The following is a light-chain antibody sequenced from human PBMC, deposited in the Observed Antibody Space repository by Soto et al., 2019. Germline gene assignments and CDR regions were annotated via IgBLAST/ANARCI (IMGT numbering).Light chain of an antibody. V-gene: IGKV1-5*03. Sequence: DIQVAQSPSTLSAAVGDRVTITCRASQRVNAWLAWYQKKPGTAPKLLIYKASTLDCGVSSRFSGRGSGTEFTLTISSLQPEDSATYYSQQYSSYSPWLFGQGTKVEI. CDR2: KAS. J-gene: IGKJ1*01. CDR1: QRVNAW. CDR3: QQYSSYSPWL.